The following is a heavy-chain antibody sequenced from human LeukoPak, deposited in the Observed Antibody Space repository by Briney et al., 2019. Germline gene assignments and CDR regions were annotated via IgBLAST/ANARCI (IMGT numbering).Heavy chain of an antibody. J-gene: IGHJ4*02. CDR3: ARSTERSGYYYDSSGYSPSGY. Sequence: SVKVSYKASGGTFSSYAISWVRQAPGQGLEWMGGIIPIFGTANYAQKFQGRVTITADESTSTAYMELSSLRSEDTAVYYCARSTERSGYYYDSSGYSPSGYWGQGTLVTVSS. D-gene: IGHD3-22*01. CDR2: IIPIFGTA. CDR1: GGTFSSYA. V-gene: IGHV1-69*13.